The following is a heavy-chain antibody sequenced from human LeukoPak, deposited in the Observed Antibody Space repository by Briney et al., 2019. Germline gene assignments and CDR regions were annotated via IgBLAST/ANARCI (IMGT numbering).Heavy chain of an antibody. V-gene: IGHV3-7*01. J-gene: IGHJ4*02. Sequence: QPGGSLRLSCAASGFTFSSYWMSWVRQAPGKGLEWVANIKQDGSEKYYVDSVKGRFTLSRDNAKNSLYLQMNSLRAEDTAVYYCARIFGYSSIYYFEYWGQGTLVTVSS. D-gene: IGHD6-13*01. CDR1: GFTFSSYW. CDR2: IKQDGSEK. CDR3: ARIFGYSSIYYFEY.